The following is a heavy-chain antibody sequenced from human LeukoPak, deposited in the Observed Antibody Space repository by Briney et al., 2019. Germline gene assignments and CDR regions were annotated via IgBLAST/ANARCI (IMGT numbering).Heavy chain of an antibody. D-gene: IGHD6-13*01. V-gene: IGHV3-23*01. CDR1: GFTFSSYA. J-gene: IGHJ4*02. CDR2: FSGNGGST. Sequence: GGSLRLSCGASGFTFSSYAMSWVRQAPGNGLEWVSGFSGNGGSTYYADSVKGRFTISRDNAKNFLYLQVNSLRADDTAVYYCARVCSPPYTSSWPDYFDYWGQGTLVTVSS. CDR3: ARVCSPPYTSSWPDYFDY.